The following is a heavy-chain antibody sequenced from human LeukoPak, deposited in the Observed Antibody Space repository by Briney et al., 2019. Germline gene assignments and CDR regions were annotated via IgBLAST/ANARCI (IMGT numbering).Heavy chain of an antibody. J-gene: IGHJ4*02. CDR3: AEYCSGGSCYSHYYDSSGYYFPYYFDY. CDR1: GFTFSSYA. D-gene: IGHD3-22*01. V-gene: IGHV3-23*01. Sequence: PGGSLRLSCAASGFTFSSYAMSWVRQAPGKGLEWVSAISGSGGSTYYADSVKGRFTISRDNSKNTLYLQMNSLRAEDTAVYYCAEYCSGGSCYSHYYDSSGYYFPYYFDYWGQGTLVTVSS. CDR2: ISGSGGST.